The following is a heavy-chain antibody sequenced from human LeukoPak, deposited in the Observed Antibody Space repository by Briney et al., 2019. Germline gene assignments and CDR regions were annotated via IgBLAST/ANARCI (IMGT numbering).Heavy chain of an antibody. CDR2: INPDGSMT. D-gene: IGHD5-18*01. J-gene: IGHJ4*02. CDR1: EFILSSHW. Sequence: GGSLRLSCAASEFILSSHWMSWVRQAPGKGLEWVASINPDGSMTKYVDSVRGRFTISRDNTKNSLYLQMNSLRVEDMALYFCARLKDTATRYDYWGQGTLVTVSS. CDR3: ARLKDTATRYDY. V-gene: IGHV3-7*01.